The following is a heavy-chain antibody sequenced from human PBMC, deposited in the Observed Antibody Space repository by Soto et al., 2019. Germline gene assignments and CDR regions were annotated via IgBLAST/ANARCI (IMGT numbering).Heavy chain of an antibody. D-gene: IGHD2-21*01. Sequence: EVQLVESGGGLVQPGGSLRLSCAAAGFTLRDYDIYWVRQATGQGLEYVSAINTAGDTFYSDSVMGRFTISRENAKNSFYLQMNSLRAEDTAVYYCAREREGPLLQPLYSWGQRTLVTVS. V-gene: IGHV3-13*01. J-gene: IGHJ4*02. CDR1: GFTLRDYD. CDR3: AREREGPLLQPLYS. CDR2: INTAGDT.